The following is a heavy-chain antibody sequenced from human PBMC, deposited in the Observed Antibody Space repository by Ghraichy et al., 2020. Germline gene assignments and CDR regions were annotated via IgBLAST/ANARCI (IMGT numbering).Heavy chain of an antibody. V-gene: IGHV3-21*01. CDR2: ISSDASRI. Sequence: GGSLRLSCATSGFNLGVFTMNWLRWAPNKGLQWVAPISSDASRIYYAGSLRGRFTISRDNAMHSVYLQMNSLTVEDTATYYCVRADGSGRFYYWGQGTPVTVSS. CDR1: GFNLGVFT. J-gene: IGHJ4*02. D-gene: IGHD3-10*01. CDR3: VRADGSGRFYY.